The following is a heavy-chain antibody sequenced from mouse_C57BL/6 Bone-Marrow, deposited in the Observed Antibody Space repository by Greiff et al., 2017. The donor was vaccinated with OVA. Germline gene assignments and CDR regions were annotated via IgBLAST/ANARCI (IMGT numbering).Heavy chain of an antibody. Sequence: VQLQQSGPELVKPGASVKISCKASGYTFTDYYMNWVKQSHGKSLEWIGDINPNNGGTSYNQKFKGKATLTVDKSSSTAYMELRSLTSEDSADYYCARDGLYAKNYWGQGTSVTVSS. CDR3: ARDGLYAKNY. J-gene: IGHJ4*01. V-gene: IGHV1-26*01. CDR1: GYTFTDYY. CDR2: INPNNGGT. D-gene: IGHD2-3*01.